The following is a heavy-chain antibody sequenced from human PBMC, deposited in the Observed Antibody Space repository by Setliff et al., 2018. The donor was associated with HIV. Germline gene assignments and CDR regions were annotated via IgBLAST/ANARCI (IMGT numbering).Heavy chain of an antibody. D-gene: IGHD5-12*01. CDR3: ARRGYSGYASGWFGP. Sequence: PSETLSLTCTVSGASISSYYWSWLRQPPGKGLEWLGYIYHSGGVNYNPSLKGRGTISLDTSKNQFSLRLTSVTAADTAVYYCARRGYSGYASGWFGPWGQGTLGTSPQ. CDR1: GASISSYY. V-gene: IGHV4-59*08. CDR2: IYHSGGV. J-gene: IGHJ5*02.